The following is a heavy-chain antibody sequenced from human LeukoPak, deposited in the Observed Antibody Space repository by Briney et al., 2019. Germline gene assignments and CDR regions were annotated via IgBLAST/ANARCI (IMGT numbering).Heavy chain of an antibody. Sequence: GGSLRLSCAASGFTFSSYAMHWVRQAPGKGLEWVAVISYDRSNKYYADSVKGRFTISRDNSKNTLYLQMNSLRAEDTAVYYCARRQLVLKTLDYWGQGTLVTVSS. CDR2: ISYDRSNK. CDR1: GFTFSSYA. CDR3: ARRQLVLKTLDY. V-gene: IGHV3-30-3*01. D-gene: IGHD6-13*01. J-gene: IGHJ4*02.